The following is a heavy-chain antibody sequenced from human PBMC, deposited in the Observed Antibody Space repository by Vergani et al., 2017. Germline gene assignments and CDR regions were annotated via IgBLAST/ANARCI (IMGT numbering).Heavy chain of an antibody. J-gene: IGHJ6*03. Sequence: QVQLQESGPGLVKPSETLSLTCTVSGGSISSYYWSWIRQPPGKGLECIGYIYYSGSTKYNPSLKSRVTISVETSKNQFSLKLSSVTAADTAVYYCARGEGSSWPNYYYYYYMDVWGKGTTVTVSS. D-gene: IGHD6-13*01. V-gene: IGHV4-59*01. CDR2: IYYSGST. CDR3: ARGEGSSWPNYYYYYYMDV. CDR1: GGSISSYY.